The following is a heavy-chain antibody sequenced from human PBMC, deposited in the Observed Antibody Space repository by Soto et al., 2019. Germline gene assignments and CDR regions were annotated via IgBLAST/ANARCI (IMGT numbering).Heavy chain of an antibody. CDR2: INHSGST. Sequence: QVQLQQWGAGLLKPSETLSLTCAVYGGSFSGYYWSWIRQPPGKGLEWIGEINHSGSTNYNPSLKSRVTISVDTSKNQFSLKLSSVTAADTAVYYCARRSAAGPGGQGTLVTVSS. J-gene: IGHJ5*02. CDR3: ARRSAAGP. V-gene: IGHV4-34*01. D-gene: IGHD6-25*01. CDR1: GGSFSGYY.